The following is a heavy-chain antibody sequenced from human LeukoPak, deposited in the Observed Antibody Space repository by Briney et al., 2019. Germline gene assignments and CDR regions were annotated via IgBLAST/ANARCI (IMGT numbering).Heavy chain of an antibody. D-gene: IGHD6-13*01. V-gene: IGHV3-21*01. J-gene: IGHJ4*02. CDR1: GFTFSSYG. CDR2: ISSSSSYI. Sequence: PGGSLRLSRVASGFTFSSYGMNWVRQAPGRGLEWVSFISSSSSYIYYADSVKGRFTISRDNAKNSLYLQMNSLRAEDTAVYYCARIMTQQMVFDYWGQGTLVTVSS. CDR3: ARIMTQQMVFDY.